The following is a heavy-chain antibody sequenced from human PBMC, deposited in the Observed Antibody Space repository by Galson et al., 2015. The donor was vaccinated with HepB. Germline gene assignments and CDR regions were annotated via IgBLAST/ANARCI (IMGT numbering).Heavy chain of an antibody. CDR3: ARQPIYCTTTSCYGHYGMDV. D-gene: IGHD2-2*01. V-gene: IGHV5-51*01. CDR2: IYPGDSDT. CDR1: GYSFTSYW. J-gene: IGHJ6*02. Sequence: AEVKKPGESLRISCQASGYSFTSYWIAWVRQMPGKGLEWMGIIYPGDSDTTYSPSFQGQVTISADKSISTAYLQWSSLKASDTAMYYCARQPIYCTTTSCYGHYGMDVWGQGTSVTVSS.